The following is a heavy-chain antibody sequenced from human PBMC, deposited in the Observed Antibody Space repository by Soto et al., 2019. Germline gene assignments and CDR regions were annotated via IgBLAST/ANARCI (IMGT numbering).Heavy chain of an antibody. D-gene: IGHD5-18*01. Sequence: GGSLRLSCAASGFTFSSYAMHWVRQAPGKGLEWVAVISYDGSNKYYADSVKGRFTISRDNSKNTPYLQMNSLRAKDTAAYYCASVSTATWIRPFDIWGQGTMVTVSS. V-gene: IGHV3-30-3*01. J-gene: IGHJ3*02. CDR3: ASVSTATWIRPFDI. CDR1: GFTFSSYA. CDR2: ISYDGSNK.